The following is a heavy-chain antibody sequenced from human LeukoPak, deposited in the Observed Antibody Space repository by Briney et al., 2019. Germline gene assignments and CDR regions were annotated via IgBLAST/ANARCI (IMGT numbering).Heavy chain of an antibody. D-gene: IGHD6-19*01. CDR3: AXXXXRGAGTDYYYYMDV. V-gene: IGHV1-18*01. CDR2: ISAYNGNT. CDR1: GYTFTSYG. J-gene: IGHJ6*03. Sequence: ASVKVSCKASGYTFTSYGISWVRQAPGQGLEWMGWISAYNGNTNYAQKLQGRVTMTTDTSTSTAYMELRSLRSDDTAVYYCAXXXXRGAGTDYYYYMDVWGKGTTVTVSS.